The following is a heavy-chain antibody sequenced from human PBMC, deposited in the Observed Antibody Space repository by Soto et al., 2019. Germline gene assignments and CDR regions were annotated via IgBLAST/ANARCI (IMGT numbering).Heavy chain of an antibody. J-gene: IGHJ3*02. Sequence: SETLSLTCAVYGGSISGYYWSWIRQPQGKGLEWIGEINHSGSTNYNPSLKSRVTISVDTSKNQFSLKLSSVTAADTAVYYCAIRTARYFDWLLSRLDAFDIWGQGTMVTVSS. CDR2: INHSGST. CDR1: GGSISGYY. V-gene: IGHV4-34*01. CDR3: AIRTARYFDWLLSRLDAFDI. D-gene: IGHD3-9*01.